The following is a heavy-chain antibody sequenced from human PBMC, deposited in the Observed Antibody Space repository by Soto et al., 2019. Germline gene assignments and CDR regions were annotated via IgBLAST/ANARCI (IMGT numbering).Heavy chain of an antibody. J-gene: IGHJ4*02. D-gene: IGHD3-9*01. CDR3: ARRRALRYFDWLYKPGFDY. Sequence: SETLSLTCAVCGGSFSGYYWSWIRRPPGKGLEWIGEINHSGSTNYNPSLKSRVTISVDTSKNQFSLKLSSVTAADTAVYYCARRRALRYFDWLYKPGFDYWGQGTLVTVSS. V-gene: IGHV4-34*01. CDR2: INHSGST. CDR1: GGSFSGYY.